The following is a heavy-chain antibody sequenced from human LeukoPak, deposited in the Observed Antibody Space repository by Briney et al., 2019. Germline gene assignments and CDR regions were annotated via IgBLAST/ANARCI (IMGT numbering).Heavy chain of an antibody. D-gene: IGHD6-13*01. V-gene: IGHV5-51*01. J-gene: IGHJ5*02. CDR2: IYPGDSDT. Sequence: GESLKISCKGSGYSFTSYWIGWVRQMPGKGLGWMGIIYPGDSDTRYSPSFQGQVTISADKSISTAYLQWSSLKASDTAMYYCARGRKGIAAAGTRRDWFDPWGQGTLVTVSS. CDR3: ARGRKGIAAAGTRRDWFDP. CDR1: GYSFTSYW.